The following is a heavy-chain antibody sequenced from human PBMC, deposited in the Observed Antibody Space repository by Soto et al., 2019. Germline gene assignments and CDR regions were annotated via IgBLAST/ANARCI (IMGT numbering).Heavy chain of an antibody. CDR1: GFTFSIYA. J-gene: IGHJ5*02. Sequence: QVQLVESGGGVVQPGRSLRLSCAASGFTFSIYAMHWVRQAPGKGLEWVAVISYDGSNKYYADSVKGRFTISRDNSKNTVDLQMNSLRAEDSAVYYCAREYSDGWFDPWCQGTLVTVSS. V-gene: IGHV3-30-3*01. D-gene: IGHD2-21*01. CDR3: AREYSDGWFDP. CDR2: ISYDGSNK.